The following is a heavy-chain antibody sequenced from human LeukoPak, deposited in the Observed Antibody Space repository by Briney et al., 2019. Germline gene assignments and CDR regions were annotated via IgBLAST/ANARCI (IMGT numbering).Heavy chain of an antibody. CDR2: ISNYNGQT. D-gene: IGHD6-19*01. J-gene: IGHJ4*02. CDR3: ARDKDLGAVAGTFDY. CDR1: SYAFSASG. V-gene: IGHV1-18*01. Sequence: ASVDVFCRSWSYAFSASGIIWVRQARGQGLEWMGCISNYNGQTKNSQKFQGRVTVTTDTSTSTAYMELTRLTSDDTAVYYCARDKDLGAVAGTFDYWGQGTLVTVSS.